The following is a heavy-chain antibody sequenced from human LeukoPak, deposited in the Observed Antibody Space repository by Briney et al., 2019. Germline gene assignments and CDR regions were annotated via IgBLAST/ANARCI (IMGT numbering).Heavy chain of an antibody. CDR1: GGSISSSSYY. Sequence: PSETLSLTCTVSGGSISSSSYYWGWIRQPPGTGLVWIGKVYYSGSTYYNPSLKSRVTISVDPSKNQFPLKLSSVTAADTAVYYCARQPTLVVGLRRYYYGMDVWGQGTTVTVSS. D-gene: IGHD2-15*01. V-gene: IGHV4-39*01. CDR3: ARQPTLVVGLRRYYYGMDV. J-gene: IGHJ6*02. CDR2: VYYSGST.